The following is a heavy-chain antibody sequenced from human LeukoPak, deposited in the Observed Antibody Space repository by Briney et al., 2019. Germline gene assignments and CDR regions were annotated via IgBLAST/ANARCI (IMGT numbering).Heavy chain of an antibody. CDR3: AKGIDSTGYYPFDY. CDR2: ISESGGET. V-gene: IGHV3-23*01. Sequence: PGGSLRLSCAASGFIFNNYAMSWVRQAPGKGLEGVSAISESGGETYHAASVKGRFTISRDPSKSTLYLQLNSLRAEDTAIYYCAKGIDSTGYYPFDYWGQGTLVTVSS. D-gene: IGHD3-22*01. J-gene: IGHJ4*02. CDR1: GFIFNNYA.